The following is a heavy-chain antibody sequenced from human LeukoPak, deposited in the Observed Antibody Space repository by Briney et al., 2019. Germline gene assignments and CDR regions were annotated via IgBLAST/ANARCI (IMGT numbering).Heavy chain of an antibody. CDR2: ISYDGSNK. Sequence: PGRSLRLSCAASGFTFSSYGMHWVRQAPGKGLEWVAVISYDGSNKYYADSVKGRFTISRDNSKNTLYLQMNSLRAEDTAVYYCARTMIEGESLDYWGQGTLVTVSS. CDR3: ARTMIEGESLDY. D-gene: IGHD3-22*01. V-gene: IGHV3-30*03. CDR1: GFTFSSYG. J-gene: IGHJ4*02.